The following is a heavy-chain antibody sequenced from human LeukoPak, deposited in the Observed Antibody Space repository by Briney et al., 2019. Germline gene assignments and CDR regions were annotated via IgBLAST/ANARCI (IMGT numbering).Heavy chain of an antibody. Sequence: ASVKVSCKVSGYTLTELSMHWVRQAPGKGLEWMGGFDPEDGETIYAQKFQGRVTITADESTSTAYMELSSLRSEDTAVYYCARGPAYYGSGSNYYYYYMDVWGKGTTVTISS. CDR2: FDPEDGET. CDR3: ARGPAYYGSGSNYYYYYMDV. V-gene: IGHV1-24*01. CDR1: GYTLTELS. D-gene: IGHD3-10*01. J-gene: IGHJ6*03.